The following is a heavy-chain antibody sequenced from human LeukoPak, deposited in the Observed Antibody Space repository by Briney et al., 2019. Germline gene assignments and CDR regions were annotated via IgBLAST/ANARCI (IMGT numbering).Heavy chain of an antibody. CDR3: AREPRAVAGITVA. V-gene: IGHV3-21*01. CDR1: GFTFSSYS. D-gene: IGHD6-19*01. Sequence: GGSLRLSCAASGFTFSSYSMNWVRQAPGKGLEWVSSISSSSSYIYYADSVKGRFTISRDNAKNSLYLQMNSLRAEDTAVYYCAREPRAVAGITVAWGQGTLVTVSS. CDR2: ISSSSSYI. J-gene: IGHJ5*02.